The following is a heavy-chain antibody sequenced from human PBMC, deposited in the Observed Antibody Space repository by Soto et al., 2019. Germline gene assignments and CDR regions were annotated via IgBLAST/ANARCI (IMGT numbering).Heavy chain of an antibody. CDR2: IVVGSGNT. D-gene: IGHD6-19*01. Sequence: SVKVSCKASGFTFTSSAMQWVRQARGQRLEWIGWIVVGSGNTNYAQKFQERVTITRDMSTSTAYMELSSLRSEDTAVYYCAAGYSSGWAYYYYYRMDVWGQGTTVTVS. CDR1: GFTFTSSA. J-gene: IGHJ6*02. CDR3: AAGYSSGWAYYYYYRMDV. V-gene: IGHV1-58*02.